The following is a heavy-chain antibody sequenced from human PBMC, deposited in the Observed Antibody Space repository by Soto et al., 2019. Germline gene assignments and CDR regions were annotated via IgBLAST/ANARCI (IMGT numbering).Heavy chain of an antibody. CDR3: ARGGYPGYCTGGSCPYYCDY. V-gene: IGHV3-23*01. J-gene: IGHJ4*02. CDR2: IDPRGGTT. D-gene: IGHD2-8*02. CDR1: RFTFSSYV. Sequence: PGGSLRLSCAASRFTFSSYVMTWVRQAPGKGLEWVSTIDPRGGTTNYAVSVRGRFTISRDNSQGTLHLQMNSLRAEDTAVYYCARGGYPGYCTGGSCPYYCDYWGQGTPVTVSS.